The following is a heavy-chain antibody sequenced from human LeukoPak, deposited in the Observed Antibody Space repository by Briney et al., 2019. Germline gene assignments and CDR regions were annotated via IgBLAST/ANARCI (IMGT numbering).Heavy chain of an antibody. D-gene: IGHD2-15*01. Sequence: ASVKVPCKVSGYTLTELSMHWVRQAPGKGLEWMGGFDPEDGETIYAQKFQGRVTMTEDTSTDTAYMELSRLRSDDTAVYYCARAQSILSSNWFDPWGQGTLVTVSS. J-gene: IGHJ5*02. CDR1: GYTLTELS. CDR3: ARAQSILSSNWFDP. CDR2: FDPEDGET. V-gene: IGHV1-24*01.